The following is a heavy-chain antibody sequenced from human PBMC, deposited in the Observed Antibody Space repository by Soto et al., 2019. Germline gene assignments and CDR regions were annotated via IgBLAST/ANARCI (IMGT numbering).Heavy chain of an antibody. Sequence: GGSLRLSCAASGFTFSSYAMSWVRQAPGKGLEWVSAISGSGGSTYYADSVKGRFTISRDNSKNTLYLQMNSLRAEDTAVYYCAKVGPRYYYDSRYFDYWGQGTLVTVSS. CDR1: GFTFSSYA. CDR3: AKVGPRYYYDSRYFDY. J-gene: IGHJ4*02. CDR2: ISGSGGST. D-gene: IGHD3-22*01. V-gene: IGHV3-23*01.